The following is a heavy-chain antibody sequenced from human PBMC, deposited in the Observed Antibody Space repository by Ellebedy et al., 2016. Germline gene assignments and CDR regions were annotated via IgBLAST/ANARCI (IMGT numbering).Heavy chain of an antibody. CDR1: GFTFSSYW. CDR2: IKQDGSEK. D-gene: IGHD3-22*01. Sequence: GESLKISCAASGFTFSSYWMSWVRQAPGKGLEWVANIKQDGSEKYYVDSVKGRFTISRDNAKNSLYLQMNSLRAEDTAVYYCARDKHYYDSSGYYGEDAFDIWGQGTMVTVSS. J-gene: IGHJ3*02. CDR3: ARDKHYYDSSGYYGEDAFDI. V-gene: IGHV3-7*04.